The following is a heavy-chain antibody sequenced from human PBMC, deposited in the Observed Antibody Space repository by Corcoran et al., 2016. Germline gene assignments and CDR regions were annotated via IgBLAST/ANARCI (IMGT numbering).Heavy chain of an antibody. CDR1: GGTFSSYA. Sequence: QVQLVQSGAEVKKPGTSVKVSCKASGGTFSSYAISRVRQAPGKGLEWMGGIIPIFGTANYAQKFQGRVTITAAESTSTAYMELSSLRSEDTAVYYCARVGLVVGAIPFDYWGQGTLVTVSS. J-gene: IGHJ4*02. CDR2: IIPIFGTA. V-gene: IGHV1-69*01. D-gene: IGHD1-26*01. CDR3: ARVGLVVGAIPFDY.